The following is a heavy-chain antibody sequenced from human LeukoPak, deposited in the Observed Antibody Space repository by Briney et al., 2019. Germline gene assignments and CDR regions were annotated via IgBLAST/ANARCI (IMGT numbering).Heavy chain of an antibody. V-gene: IGHV3-48*02. CDR3: ARPGGREQLVGDYYYMDV. Sequence: GGSLRLSCAASGFTFSSYSMNWVRQAPGKGLEWVSYISSSSSTIYYADSVKGRFTISRDNAKNSLYLQMNSLRDEDTAVYYCARPGGREQLVGDYYYMDVWGKGTTVTVSS. J-gene: IGHJ6*03. D-gene: IGHD6-6*01. CDR1: GFTFSSYS. CDR2: ISSSSSTI.